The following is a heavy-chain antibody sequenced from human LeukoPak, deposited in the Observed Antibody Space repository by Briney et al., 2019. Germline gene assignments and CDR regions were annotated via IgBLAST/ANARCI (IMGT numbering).Heavy chain of an antibody. CDR1: ANTFITYD. D-gene: IGHD3-10*01. CDR3: ARDRSYYGSGSYSSNFDY. CDR2: MNPNSGNT. Sequence: EASVKVSCKASANTFITYDINWVRQATGQGLEWMGWMNPNSGNTGYAQKFQGRVTMTRNTSISTAYMELSSLRSEDTAVYYCARDRSYYGSGSYSSNFDYWGQGTLVTVSS. V-gene: IGHV1-8*01. J-gene: IGHJ4*02.